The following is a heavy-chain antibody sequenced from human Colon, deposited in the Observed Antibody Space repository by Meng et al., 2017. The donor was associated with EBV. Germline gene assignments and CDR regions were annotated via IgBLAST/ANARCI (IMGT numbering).Heavy chain of an antibody. V-gene: IGHV4-34*01. CDR2: IDHRGNT. Sequence: QWQLRQWGAGLLKPSATLSRSCAVYGGSFRDYYWTWIRHPPGKGLEWIGEIDHRGNTKYNPSLKSRVTISLDTSKKQFSLKVSSVTAADSAVYYCARRGPSGNFSPWSQGALVTVSS. J-gene: IGHJ5*02. CDR1: GGSFRDYY. D-gene: IGHD3-10*01. CDR3: ARRGPSGNFSP.